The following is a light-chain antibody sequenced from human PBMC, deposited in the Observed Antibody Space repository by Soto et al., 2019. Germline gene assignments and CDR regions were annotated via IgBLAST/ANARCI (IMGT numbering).Light chain of an antibody. J-gene: IGKJ1*01. CDR3: QQYGTSPPT. CDR1: QSVSSY. CDR2: DAS. Sequence: IVLTQSPATLSLSPGERATLSCRASQSVSSYLAWYQQRPGQAPRLLIYDASNRATGVPARFSGSGSGTDFTLTISRLEPEDFAVFYCQQYGTSPPTFGQGTKVDI. V-gene: IGKV3-11*01.